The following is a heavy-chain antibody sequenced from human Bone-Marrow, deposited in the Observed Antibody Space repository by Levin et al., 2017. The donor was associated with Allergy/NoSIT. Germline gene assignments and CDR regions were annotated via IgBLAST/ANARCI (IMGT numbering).Heavy chain of an antibody. V-gene: IGHV1-2*06. Sequence: ASVKVSCKASGYTFTGYYMHWVRQAPGQGLEWMGRINPNSGGTNYAQKFQGRVTMTRDTSISTAYMELSRLRSDDTAVYYCARDRHIVVVPAATSYYYYYGMDVWGQGTTVTVSS. J-gene: IGHJ6*02. CDR2: INPNSGGT. CDR1: GYTFTGYY. D-gene: IGHD2-2*01. CDR3: ARDRHIVVVPAATSYYYYYGMDV.